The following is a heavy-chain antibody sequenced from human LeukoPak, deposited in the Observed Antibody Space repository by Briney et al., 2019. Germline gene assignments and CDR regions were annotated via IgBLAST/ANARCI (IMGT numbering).Heavy chain of an antibody. CDR2: IKQDGSEI. Sequence: QAGGSLRLSCAASGFTFPSYWMSWVRQAPGTGLESVANIKQDGSEIYYVDSVKGRFTISRDNAKNSLYLQMNSLRVEDAAVYYCARVSYGTGIPFADHWGQGTLVTVSP. D-gene: IGHD3-10*01. J-gene: IGHJ4*02. V-gene: IGHV3-7*01. CDR1: GFTFPSYW. CDR3: ARVSYGTGIPFADH.